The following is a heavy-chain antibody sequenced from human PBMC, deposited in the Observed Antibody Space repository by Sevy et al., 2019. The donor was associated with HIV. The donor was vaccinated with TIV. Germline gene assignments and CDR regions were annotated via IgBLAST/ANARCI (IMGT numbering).Heavy chain of an antibody. D-gene: IGHD3-10*01. V-gene: IGHV3-30*18. CDR2: ISYDGSNK. J-gene: IGHJ6*02. Sequence: GGSLRLSCAASGFTFSSYGMHWVRQAPGKGLEWVAVISYDGSNKYYADSVKGRFTIYRDNSKNTLYLQMNSLRAEDTAVYYCAKGALWFGELLSYYYYGMDVWGQGTTVTVSS. CDR3: AKGALWFGELLSYYYYGMDV. CDR1: GFTFSSYG.